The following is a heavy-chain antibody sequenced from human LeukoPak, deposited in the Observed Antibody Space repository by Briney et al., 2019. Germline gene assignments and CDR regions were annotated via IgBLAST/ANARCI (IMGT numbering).Heavy chain of an antibody. CDR3: ARGNCSSTSCYYTGHFDY. J-gene: IGHJ4*02. CDR2: IYYSGST. CDR1: GGSISSGGYY. V-gene: IGHV4-31*03. Sequence: PSETLSLTCTVSGGSISSGGYYWSWIRQHPGKGLEWIGYIYYSGSTYYNPSLKSRVTISADTSKNQFSLKLSSVTAADTAVYYCARGNCSSTSCYYTGHFDYWGQGTLVTVSS. D-gene: IGHD2-2*01.